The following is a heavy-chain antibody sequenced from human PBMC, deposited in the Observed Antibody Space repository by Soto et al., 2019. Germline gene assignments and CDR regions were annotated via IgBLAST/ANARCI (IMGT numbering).Heavy chain of an antibody. CDR2: SRPDTDDR. CDR3: AREDGTFDY. CDR1: GFNFSRYW. D-gene: IGHD1-26*01. V-gene: IGHV3-7*04. Sequence: VPLVESGGGLVQPGGSLRLSCAASGFNFSRYWMNWVRQAPGKGLEWVANSRPDTDDRFHADSVRGRFSISRDNAKKSLVLQMNSLRVEDTAVYYCAREDGTFDYWGQGILVTVSS. J-gene: IGHJ4*02.